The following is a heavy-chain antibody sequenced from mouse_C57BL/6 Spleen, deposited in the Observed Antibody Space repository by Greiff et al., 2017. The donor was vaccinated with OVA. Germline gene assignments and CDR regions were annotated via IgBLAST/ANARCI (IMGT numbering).Heavy chain of an antibody. CDR3: ARKRGYAMDY. V-gene: IGHV1-69*01. CDR2: IDPSDSYT. CDR1: GYTFTSYW. J-gene: IGHJ4*01. Sequence: VQLQQSGAELVMPGASVKLSCKASGYTFTSYWMHWVKQRPGQGLEWIGAIDPSDSYTNYNQQFKGKSTLTVDKSSSTAYMQLSSLTSENSAVYYCARKRGYAMDYWGQGTSVTVSS.